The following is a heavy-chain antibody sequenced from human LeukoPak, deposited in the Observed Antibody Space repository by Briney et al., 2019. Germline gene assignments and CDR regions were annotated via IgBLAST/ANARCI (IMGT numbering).Heavy chain of an antibody. D-gene: IGHD3-22*01. CDR3: ARLRRNSDRSDFFYYYDH. J-gene: IGHJ4*02. V-gene: IGHV3-21*01. CDR2: VNTVSSYI. CDR1: GFTFSSYS. Sequence: GGSLRLSCAASGFTFSSYSMNWVRQAPGKGLEWVASVNTVSSYIYYADSMRGRFTISRDNAKNSLFLQMNSLRAEDTAVYYCARLRRNSDRSDFFYYYDHWGQGTLVTVSS.